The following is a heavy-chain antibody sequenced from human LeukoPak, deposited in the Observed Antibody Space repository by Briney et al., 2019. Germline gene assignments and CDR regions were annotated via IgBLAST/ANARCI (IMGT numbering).Heavy chain of an antibody. CDR1: GGTFSSYA. D-gene: IGHD3-9*01. Sequence: SVKVSCKASGGTFSSYAISGVRQAPGQGLEWMGGIIPIFGTANYAQKFQGRVTITADEPTSTAYMELSSLRSEDTAVYYCARAILTGYYNWFDPWGQGTLVTVSS. CDR2: IIPIFGTA. J-gene: IGHJ5*02. CDR3: ARAILTGYYNWFDP. V-gene: IGHV1-69*01.